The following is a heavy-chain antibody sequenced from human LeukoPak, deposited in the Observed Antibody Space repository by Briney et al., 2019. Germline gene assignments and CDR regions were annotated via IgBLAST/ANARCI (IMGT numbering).Heavy chain of an antibody. CDR3: AKSEGFDP. CDR2: ISGSGGST. V-gene: IGHV3-23*01. Sequence: GGSLRLSCAASGFTFRNYAITWVRQPPGKGLEWVSAISGSGGSTYYADSVKGRFTISRDNSKNTLYLQMNSLRAEDTAVYYCAKSEGFDPWGQGTLVTVSS. J-gene: IGHJ5*02. CDR1: GFTFRNYA.